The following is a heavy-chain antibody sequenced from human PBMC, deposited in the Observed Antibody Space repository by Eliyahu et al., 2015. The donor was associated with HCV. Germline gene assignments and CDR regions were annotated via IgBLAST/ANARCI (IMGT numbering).Heavy chain of an antibody. CDR2: IHYRGXP. V-gene: IGHV4-59*01. Sequence: QVQLQESGPGLVKPSETLSLTCXAPGGSIXTYYWXWXRQPPGKGLEWIGYIHYRGXPNXNPSLKSRVTISVDTSKNQFSLNLTSVTAADTAVYYCASGGGGIAVAGTGGWFDPWGQGTLVTVSS. J-gene: IGHJ5*02. D-gene: IGHD6-19*01. CDR3: ASGGGGIAVAGTGGWFDP. CDR1: GGSIXTYY.